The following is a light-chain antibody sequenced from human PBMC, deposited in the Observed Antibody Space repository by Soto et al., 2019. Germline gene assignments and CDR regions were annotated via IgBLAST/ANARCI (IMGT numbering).Light chain of an antibody. CDR2: GAS. J-gene: IGKJ2*03. V-gene: IGKV1-39*01. Sequence: DIQMTQSPSSLSASVGDRVTITCRARQSISTNLSWYQKKPGKAPKLLISGASSLQSGVPSRFSGSGSGTDFSLTISRLQHEYFAIYFCQQSYITLYSVGQGTNLEIK. CDR1: QSISTN. CDR3: QQSYITLYS.